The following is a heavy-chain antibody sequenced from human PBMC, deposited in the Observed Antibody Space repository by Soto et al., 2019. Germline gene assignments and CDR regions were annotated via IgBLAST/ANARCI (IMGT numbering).Heavy chain of an antibody. CDR1: GYTFTNFG. V-gene: IGHV1-18*01. CDR2: ISTYNGHT. Sequence: QVPLVQSGAVVKKLGASVKVSCKASGYTFTNFGISWVRQAPGQVLEWMGWISTYNGHTTSAQQLQGRLTMTTDTSTSTASMELRSLRSDDAAVYFCARDCGHQWLAYGLDVWGQGTTVTVSS. D-gene: IGHD6-19*01. CDR3: ARDCGHQWLAYGLDV. J-gene: IGHJ6*02.